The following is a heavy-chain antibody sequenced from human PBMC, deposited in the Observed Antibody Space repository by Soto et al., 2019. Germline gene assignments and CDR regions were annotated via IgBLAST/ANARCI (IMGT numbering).Heavy chain of an antibody. CDR2: IGTAGDT. V-gene: IGHV3-13*01. D-gene: IGHD2-2*01. CDR1: GFTFSSYD. J-gene: IGHJ6*02. Sequence: GGSLRLSCAASGFTFSSYDMHWVRQATGKGLEWVSAIGTAGDTYYPGSVKGRFTISRENAKNSLYLQMNSLRAEDTAVYYCARVQYQSPHAPDYYYYYGMDVWGQGTTVTVSS. CDR3: ARVQYQSPHAPDYYYYYGMDV.